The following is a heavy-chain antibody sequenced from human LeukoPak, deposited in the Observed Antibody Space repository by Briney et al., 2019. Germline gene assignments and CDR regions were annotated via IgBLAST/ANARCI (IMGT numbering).Heavy chain of an antibody. CDR1: GFTFDDYA. CDR3: AKEKVGGIDY. D-gene: IGHD1-26*01. V-gene: IGHV3-9*01. J-gene: IGHJ4*02. Sequence: GGSLRLSCAASGFTFDDYAMPWVRQAPGKGLEWVSGISWNSGSIGYADSVKGRFTISRDNAKNSLYLQMNSLRAEDTALYYCAKEKVGGIDYWGQGTLVTVSS. CDR2: ISWNSGSI.